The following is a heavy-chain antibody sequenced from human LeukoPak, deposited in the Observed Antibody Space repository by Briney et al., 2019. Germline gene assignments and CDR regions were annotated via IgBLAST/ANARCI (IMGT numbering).Heavy chain of an antibody. J-gene: IGHJ4*02. Sequence: PSETLSLTCTVSGGSISSSSYYWSWIRQPPGKGLEWIGYIYYSGSTNYNPSLKSRVTISVDTSKNQFSLKLSSVTAADTAVYYCARSIAWFGELTAYYFDYWGQGTLVTVSS. D-gene: IGHD3-10*01. CDR2: IYYSGST. CDR3: ARSIAWFGELTAYYFDY. V-gene: IGHV4-61*01. CDR1: GGSISSSSYY.